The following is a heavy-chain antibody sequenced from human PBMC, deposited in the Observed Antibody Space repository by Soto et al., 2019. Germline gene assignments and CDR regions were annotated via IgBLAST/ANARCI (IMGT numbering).Heavy chain of an antibody. CDR2: ISGGDGST. CDR1: GFTFSSYA. J-gene: IGHJ4*02. V-gene: IGHV3-23*01. CDR3: AKVGGTSHPPIPVDC. D-gene: IGHD2-2*02. Sequence: GGSLRLSCAASGFTFSSYAMSWVRQAPGKGLEWVSTISGGDGSTYYADSVKGRFTISRDNSKNTLYLQMNSLRADDTAVYYCAKVGGTSHPPIPVDCWGQGTLVTVSS.